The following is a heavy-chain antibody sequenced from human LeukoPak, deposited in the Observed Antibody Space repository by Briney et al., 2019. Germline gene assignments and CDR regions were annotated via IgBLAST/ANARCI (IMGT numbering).Heavy chain of an antibody. CDR1: GFTFSSYE. J-gene: IGHJ6*02. D-gene: IGHD3-10*01. Sequence: GGSLRLSCAASGFTFSSYEMNWVRQAPGKGLEWVSYISSSGSTIYYADSVKGRFTISRDNAKNSLYLQMNSLRAEDTAVYYCARDRISRLLWFGEPRSGDGMDVWGQGTTVTVSS. V-gene: IGHV3-48*03. CDR3: ARDRISRLLWFGEPRSGDGMDV. CDR2: ISSSGSTI.